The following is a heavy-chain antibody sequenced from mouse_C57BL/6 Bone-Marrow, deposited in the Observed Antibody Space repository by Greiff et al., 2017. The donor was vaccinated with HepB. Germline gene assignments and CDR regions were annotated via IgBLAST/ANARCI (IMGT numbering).Heavy chain of an antibody. D-gene: IGHD1-1*01. J-gene: IGHJ1*03. CDR1: GYTFTDYE. V-gene: IGHV1-15*01. Sequence: QVQLQQSGAELVRPGASVTLSCKASGYTFTDYEMHWVKQTPVHGLEWIGAIDPETGGTAYNQKFTGKAILTADKSSSTAYVELRSLTSEDAAVYYCTRDYYGSSYRVWGTGTTVTVSS. CDR2: IDPETGGT. CDR3: TRDYYGSSYRV.